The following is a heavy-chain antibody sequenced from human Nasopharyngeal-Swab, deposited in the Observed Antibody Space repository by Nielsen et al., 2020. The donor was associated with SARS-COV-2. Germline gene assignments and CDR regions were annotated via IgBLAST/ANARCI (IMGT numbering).Heavy chain of an antibody. V-gene: IGHV3-33*01. CDR3: ARAYSSSWYYGY. CDR2: IWYDGSNK. Sequence: GSLRLSCAASGFTFSSYGMHWVRQAPGKGLEWVAVIWYDGSNKYYAYSVKGRFTISRDNSKNTLYLQMNSLRAEDTAVYYCARAYSSSWYYGYWGQGTLVTVSS. J-gene: IGHJ4*02. D-gene: IGHD6-13*01. CDR1: GFTFSSYG.